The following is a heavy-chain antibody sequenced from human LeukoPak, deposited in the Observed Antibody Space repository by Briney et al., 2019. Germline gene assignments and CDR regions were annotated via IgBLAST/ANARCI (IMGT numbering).Heavy chain of an antibody. J-gene: IGHJ4*02. CDR1: GFTFSSYS. D-gene: IGHD6-13*01. V-gene: IGHV3-21*01. CDR2: ISSSSSYI. CDR3: AKDRGIAAAGTGEYYFDY. Sequence: PGGSLRLSCAASGFTFSSYSMNWVRQAPGKGLEWVSSISSSSSYIYYADSVKGRFTISRDNAKNSLYLQMNSLRAEDTAVYYCAKDRGIAAAGTGEYYFDYWGQGTLVTVSS.